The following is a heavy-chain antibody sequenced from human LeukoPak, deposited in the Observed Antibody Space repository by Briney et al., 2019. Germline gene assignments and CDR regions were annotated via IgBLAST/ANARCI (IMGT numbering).Heavy chain of an antibody. CDR2: IYYSGST. J-gene: IGHJ4*02. CDR1: GGSISSSSYY. V-gene: IGHV4-39*01. D-gene: IGHD3-22*01. CDR3: ARIDSLSSGYFDY. Sequence: SETLSLTCTVSGGSISSSSYYWGWIRQPPGKGLEWIGSIYYSGSTYYNPSLKSRVTISVDTSKNQFSLKLSSVTAADTAVYYCARIDSLSSGYFDYWGQGTLVTVSS.